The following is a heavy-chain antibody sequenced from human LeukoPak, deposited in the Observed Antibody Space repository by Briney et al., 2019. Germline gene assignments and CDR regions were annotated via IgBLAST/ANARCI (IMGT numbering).Heavy chain of an antibody. V-gene: IGHV3-30*18. D-gene: IGHD6-13*01. CDR1: GFIFSSYG. Sequence: GGSLRLSCAASGFIFSSYGMHWVRQAPGKGLERVAVISYDGSNKYYADSVKGRFTISRDNSKNTLYLQMNSLRAEDTAVYYCAKDIAAAGTKDAFDIWGQGTMVTVSS. CDR2: ISYDGSNK. CDR3: AKDIAAAGTKDAFDI. J-gene: IGHJ3*02.